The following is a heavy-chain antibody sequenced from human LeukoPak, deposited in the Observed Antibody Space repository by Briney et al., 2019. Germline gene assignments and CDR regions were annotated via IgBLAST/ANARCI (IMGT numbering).Heavy chain of an antibody. D-gene: IGHD6-13*01. V-gene: IGHV3-30*14. CDR1: GFTFSSYA. J-gene: IGHJ3*02. CDR3: ARVSAARSAFDI. Sequence: GGSLRLSCAASGFTFSSYAMHWVRQAPGKGLEWVAVISYDGSNKYYADSVKGRFTISRDNSKNTLYLQMGSLRAEDMAVYYCARVSAARSAFDIWGQGTMVTVSS. CDR2: ISYDGSNK.